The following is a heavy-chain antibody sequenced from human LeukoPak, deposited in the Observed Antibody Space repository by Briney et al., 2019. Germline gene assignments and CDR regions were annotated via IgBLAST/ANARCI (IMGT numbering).Heavy chain of an antibody. CDR3: ARSTSSDYGDPPNWFDP. J-gene: IGHJ5*02. D-gene: IGHD4-17*01. Sequence: GGSLRLSCAASGFTFSSYAMSWVRQAPGKGLEWVSVIYSGGSTYYADSVKGRFTISRDNSKNTLYLQMNSLRAEDTAVYYCARSTSSDYGDPPNWFDPWGQGTLVTVSS. CDR1: GFTFSSYA. CDR2: IYSGGST. V-gene: IGHV3-53*01.